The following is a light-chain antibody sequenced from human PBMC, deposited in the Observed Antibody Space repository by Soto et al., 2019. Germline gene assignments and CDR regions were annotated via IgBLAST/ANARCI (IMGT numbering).Light chain of an antibody. J-gene: IGLJ2*01. CDR2: DVS. CDR3: SSYTSSSTLGVV. Sequence: QSALTQPASVSGSPGQSITISCTGTSSDVGGYNYVSWYQQHPGTAPKHMIYDVSNRPSGVSNRFPGSKSGNTASLTISGLQAEDEADYYCSSYTSSSTLGVVFGGGTKLTVL. CDR1: SSDVGGYNY. V-gene: IGLV2-14*01.